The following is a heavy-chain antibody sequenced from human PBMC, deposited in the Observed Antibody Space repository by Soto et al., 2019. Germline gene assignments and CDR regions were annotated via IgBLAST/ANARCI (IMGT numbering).Heavy chain of an antibody. CDR1: GGSFSGYY. J-gene: IGHJ4*02. CDR2: INHSGST. V-gene: IGHV4-34*01. D-gene: IGHD2-15*01. CDR3: ARESVGDIVVVVAAATGLDY. Sequence: QVQLQQWGAGLLKPSETLSLTCAVYGGSFSGYYWSWIRQPPGKGLEWIGEINHSGSTNYNPSLKSRVTISVDTSKNQFSLKLSSVTAADTAVYYCARESVGDIVVVVAAATGLDYWGQGTLLTVSS.